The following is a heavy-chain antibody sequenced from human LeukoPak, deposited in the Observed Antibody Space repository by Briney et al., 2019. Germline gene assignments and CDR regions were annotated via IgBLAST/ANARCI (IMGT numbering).Heavy chain of an antibody. CDR3: ARGYSSSWAGEDAFDI. Sequence: GGSLRLSCAASGFTFSSYAMHWVRQAPGKGLEWVAVISYDGSNKYYADSVKGRFTISRDNSKNTLYLQMNSLRAEDTAVYYCARGYSSSWAGEDAFDIWGRGTMVTVSS. CDR2: ISYDGSNK. V-gene: IGHV3-30*04. CDR1: GFTFSSYA. D-gene: IGHD6-13*01. J-gene: IGHJ3*02.